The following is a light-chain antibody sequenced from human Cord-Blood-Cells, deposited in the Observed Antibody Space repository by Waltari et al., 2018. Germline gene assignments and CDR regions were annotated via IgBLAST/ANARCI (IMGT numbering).Light chain of an antibody. Sequence: IVMTQSPPTLSVSPGERATLSCSASQRVSSNLAWYQQKPGQAPRLLIYGASTRATGIPARFSGSGSGTEFTLTISSLQSEDFAVYYCQQYNNWPPWTFGQGTKVEIK. CDR2: GAS. CDR3: QQYNNWPPWT. CDR1: QRVSSN. J-gene: IGKJ1*01. V-gene: IGKV3-15*01.